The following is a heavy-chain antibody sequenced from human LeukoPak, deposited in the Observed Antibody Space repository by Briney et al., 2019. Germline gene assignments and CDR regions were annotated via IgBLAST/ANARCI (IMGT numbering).Heavy chain of an antibody. CDR2: IYYSGST. CDR1: GGSISSSSYY. CDR3: ARESGNSSSFDY. D-gene: IGHD6-13*01. Sequence: SETLSLTCTVSGGSISSSSYYWGWIRQPPGKGLEWIGSIYYSGSTYYNPSLKSRVTISVDTSKNQFSLELSSVTAADTAVYYCARESGNSSSFDYWGQGTLVTVSS. J-gene: IGHJ4*02. V-gene: IGHV4-39*07.